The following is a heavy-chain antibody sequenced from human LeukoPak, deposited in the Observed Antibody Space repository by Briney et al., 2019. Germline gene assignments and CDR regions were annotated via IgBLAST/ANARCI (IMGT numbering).Heavy chain of an antibody. V-gene: IGHV3-9*03. CDR1: GFTFDDYA. J-gene: IGHJ4*02. D-gene: IGHD3-22*01. CDR3: AKDKAASGYYGYFDY. Sequence: GRSLRLSCAASGFTFDDYAMHWVRQAPGKGLEWVSGISWNSGSIGYADSVKGRFTISRDNAKNSPYLQMNSLRAEDMALYYCAKDKAASGYYGYFDYWGQGTLVTVSS. CDR2: ISWNSGSI.